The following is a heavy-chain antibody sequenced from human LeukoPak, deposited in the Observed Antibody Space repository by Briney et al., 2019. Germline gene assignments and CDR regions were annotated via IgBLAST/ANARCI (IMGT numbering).Heavy chain of an antibody. V-gene: IGHV4-59*01. CDR2: IYYSGST. CDR3: ARLSPAGTDY. D-gene: IGHD6-13*01. Sequence: KPSETLSLTCTVSGGSISSYYWSWIRQPPGKGLEWIGYIYYSGSTNYNPSLKSRVTISVDTSKNQFSLKLSSVTAADTAVYYCARLSPAGTDYWGQGTLVTVSS. J-gene: IGHJ4*02. CDR1: GGSISSYY.